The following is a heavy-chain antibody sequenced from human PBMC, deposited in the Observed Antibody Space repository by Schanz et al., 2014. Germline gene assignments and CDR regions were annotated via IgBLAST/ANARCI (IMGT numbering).Heavy chain of an antibody. Sequence: EGQLAESGGGLVQPGGSLRLSCAVSGFTVSSHHMSWVRQAPGKGLEWVSVIYSGIGAYYADSVKDRFTVSRDNSKNTVYLQMNRLRADDTAVYFCARAHGNNWYGKGLDYWGQGTQVTVSS. D-gene: IGHD1-1*01. CDR3: ARAHGNNWYGKGLDY. CDR2: IYSGIGA. J-gene: IGHJ4*02. CDR1: GFTVSSHH. V-gene: IGHV3-66*01.